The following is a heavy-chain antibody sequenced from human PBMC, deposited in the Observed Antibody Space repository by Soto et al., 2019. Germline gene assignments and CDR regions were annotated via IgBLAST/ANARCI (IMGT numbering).Heavy chain of an antibody. CDR1: GFTFSSYW. D-gene: IGHD3-22*01. CDR3: AKADSSGFDY. V-gene: IGHV3-7*01. Sequence: GGSLRLSCAASGFTFSSYWMSWVRQAPGKGLEWVANIKQDGSEKYYADSVKGRFTISRDNSKNTLYLQMNSLRAEDTAVYYCAKADSSGFDYWGQGTLVTVSS. CDR2: IKQDGSEK. J-gene: IGHJ4*02.